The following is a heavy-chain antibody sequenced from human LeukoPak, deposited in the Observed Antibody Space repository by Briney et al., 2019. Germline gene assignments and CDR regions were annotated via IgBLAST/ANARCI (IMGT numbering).Heavy chain of an antibody. V-gene: IGHV3-23*01. CDR2: ISGSGGSI. Sequence: PGGSLRLSCAASGFTSSSYAMTWVRQAQGKGLEWVSSISGSGGSIYYAASVRGRFTISRDTSKNTLYLQMNSLRAEDTAVYYCAKDTVTMLRGVFDPWGQGTLVTVSS. CDR1: GFTSSSYA. CDR3: AKDTVTMLRGVFDP. D-gene: IGHD3-10*01. J-gene: IGHJ5*02.